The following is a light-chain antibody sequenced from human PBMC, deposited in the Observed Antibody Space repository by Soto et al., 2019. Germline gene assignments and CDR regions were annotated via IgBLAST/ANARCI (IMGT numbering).Light chain of an antibody. Sequence: DIQMTQSPSTLSSSLGDRVTITCRASQSISRWLAWYQQKQGKAPRLLIYHDSSLQSGVPSRFSGSVSGTEGTISIDSLKPDDGATYYCQQYHTSPITFGQGTRLEIK. CDR1: QSISRW. CDR3: QQYHTSPIT. V-gene: IGKV1-5*01. J-gene: IGKJ5*01. CDR2: HDS.